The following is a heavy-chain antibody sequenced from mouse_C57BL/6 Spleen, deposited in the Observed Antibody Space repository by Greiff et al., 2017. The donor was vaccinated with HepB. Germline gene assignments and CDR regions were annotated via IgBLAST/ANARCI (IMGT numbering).Heavy chain of an antibody. Sequence: DVKLQESGPGLAKPSQTLSLTCSVTGYSITSDYWNWIRKFPGNKLEYMGYISYSGSTYYNPSLKSRISITRYTSKNQYYLQLNSVTTEDTATYYSERYPGRGYFDVWGTGTTVTVSS. J-gene: IGHJ1*03. CDR3: ERYPGRGYFDV. D-gene: IGHD3-3*01. CDR1: GYSITSDY. V-gene: IGHV3-8*01. CDR2: ISYSGST.